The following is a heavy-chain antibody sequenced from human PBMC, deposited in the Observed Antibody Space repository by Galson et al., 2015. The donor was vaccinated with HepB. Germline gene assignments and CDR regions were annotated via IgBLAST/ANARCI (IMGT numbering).Heavy chain of an antibody. J-gene: IGHJ6*02. D-gene: IGHD5-18*01. CDR2: MNPNSGNT. V-gene: IGHV1-8*01. CDR1: GYTFTSYD. CDR3: ATEGDTAMVRQSYYYYYGMDV. Sequence: SVKVSCKASGYTFTSYDINWVRQATGQGLEWMGWMNPNSGNTGYAQKFQGRVTMTRNTSISTAYMELSSLRSEDTAVYYCATEGDTAMVRQSYYYYYGMDVWGQGTTVTVSS.